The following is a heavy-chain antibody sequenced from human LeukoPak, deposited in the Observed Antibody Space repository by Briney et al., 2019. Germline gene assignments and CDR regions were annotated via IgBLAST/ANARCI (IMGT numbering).Heavy chain of an antibody. V-gene: IGHV7-4-1*02. CDR1: GYTFTDYA. CDR2: VNTNTGNP. J-gene: IGHJ4*02. D-gene: IGHD3-22*01. Sequence: ASVKVSCKPSGYTFTDYAINWVRQAPGQGLEYMGWVNTNTGNPTYAQGFTGRFVFSSASSVSTAYLQITSLKADDSAIYFCASCNDSSGYFAYWGQGTLVTVSS. CDR3: ASCNDSSGYFAY.